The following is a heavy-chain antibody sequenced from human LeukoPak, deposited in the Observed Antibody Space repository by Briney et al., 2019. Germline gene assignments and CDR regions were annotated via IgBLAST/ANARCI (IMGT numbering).Heavy chain of an antibody. D-gene: IGHD1-26*01. CDR3: AAGSRFGELLAFDY. CDR1: GFTFTSSA. V-gene: IGHV1-58*01. J-gene: IGHJ4*02. CDR2: IVVGSGNT. Sequence: SVKVSCKASGFTFTSSAVQWVRQARGQRLEWIGWIVVGSGNTNYAQKFQERVTITRDMSTSTAYMELSSLRSEDTTVYYCAAGSRFGELLAFDYWGQGTLVTVSS.